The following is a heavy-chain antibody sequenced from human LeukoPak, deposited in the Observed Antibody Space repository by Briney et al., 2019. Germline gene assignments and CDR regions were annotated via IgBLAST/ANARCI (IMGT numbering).Heavy chain of an antibody. CDR1: VFTVSSNY. J-gene: IGHJ6*02. Sequence: GGSLRLSCAASVFTVSSNYMSWVRQAPGKGLEWGSVIYRGGSTYYADSVKGRFTISRDNSKNTLYLQMNSLRAEDTAVYYCARDLKQPRDEVWGQGTTVTVSS. V-gene: IGHV3-66*01. D-gene: IGHD5-24*01. CDR2: IYRGGST. CDR3: ARDLKQPRDEV.